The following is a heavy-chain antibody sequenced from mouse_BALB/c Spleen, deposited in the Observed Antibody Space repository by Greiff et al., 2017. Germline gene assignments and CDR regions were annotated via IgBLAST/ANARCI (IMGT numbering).Heavy chain of an antibody. Sequence: QVQLQQPGAELVMPGASVKMSCKASGYTFTDYWMHWVKQRPGQGLEWIGAIDTSDSYTSYNQKFKGKATLTVDESSSTAYMQLSSLTSEDSAVYYCARSYDGYSYWYFDVWGAGTTVTVSS. J-gene: IGHJ1*01. CDR2: IDTSDSYT. D-gene: IGHD2-3*01. V-gene: IGHV1-69*01. CDR1: GYTFTDYW. CDR3: ARSYDGYSYWYFDV.